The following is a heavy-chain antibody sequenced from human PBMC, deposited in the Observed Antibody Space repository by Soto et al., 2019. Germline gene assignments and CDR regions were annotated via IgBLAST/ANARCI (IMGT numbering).Heavy chain of an antibody. V-gene: IGHV4-31*03. J-gene: IGHJ4*02. D-gene: IGHD5-18*01. CDR2: IYYSGST. Sequence: SETLSLTCTVSGGSISSGGYYWSWIRQHPGKGLEWIGYIYYSGSTYYNPSLKSRVTISVDTSKNQFSLKLSSVTAADTAVYYCARGTDTVDTAISHYFDYWGQGTLVTVSS. CDR1: GGSISSGGYY. CDR3: ARGTDTVDTAISHYFDY.